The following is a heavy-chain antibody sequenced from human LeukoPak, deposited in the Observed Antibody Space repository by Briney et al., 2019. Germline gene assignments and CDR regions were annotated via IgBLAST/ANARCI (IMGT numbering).Heavy chain of an antibody. V-gene: IGHV3-30*18. J-gene: IGHJ4*02. CDR3: AKLGSVVVPAAPFDY. CDR1: GFTFSSYG. Sequence: TGGSLRLSCAASGFTFSSYGMHWVRQAPGKGLEWVAVISYDGSNKYYADSVKGRFTISRDNSRNTLYLQMISLRAEDTAVYYCAKLGSVVVPAAPFDYWGQGTLVTVSS. CDR2: ISYDGSNK. D-gene: IGHD2-2*01.